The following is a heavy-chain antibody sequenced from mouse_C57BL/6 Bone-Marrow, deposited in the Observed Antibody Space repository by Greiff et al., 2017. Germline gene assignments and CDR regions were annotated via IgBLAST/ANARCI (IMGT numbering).Heavy chain of an antibody. CDR2: IYIGNGYT. CDR1: GYTFTRYG. Sequence: VQLQQSGAELVRPGSSVKMSCKTSGYTFTRYGINWVKQRPGQGLEWIGYIYIGNGYTEYTQKFKGTDTLTSDTYSSTAYMQLSSLTFEDAAIYFCAREGITTEPWGQGTLVTVSA. V-gene: IGHV1-58*01. D-gene: IGHD2-4*01. CDR3: AREGITTEP. J-gene: IGHJ3*02.